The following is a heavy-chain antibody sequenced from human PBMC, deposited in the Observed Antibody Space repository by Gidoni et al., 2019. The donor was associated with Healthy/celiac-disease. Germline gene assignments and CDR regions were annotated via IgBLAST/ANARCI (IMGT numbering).Heavy chain of an antibody. CDR3: ASGQGFYGDYKGY. CDR1: VVTCRSYA. Sequence: QVQLVQSGAEVKKPGSSVKFSCKASVVTCRSYAIRWVRKAPGQGLEWMGRIIPILGIANYAQKFQGRVTITADKSTSTAYMELSSLRSEDTAVYYCASGQGFYGDYKGYWGQGTLVTVSS. J-gene: IGHJ4*02. V-gene: IGHV1-69*02. CDR2: IIPILGIA. D-gene: IGHD4-17*01.